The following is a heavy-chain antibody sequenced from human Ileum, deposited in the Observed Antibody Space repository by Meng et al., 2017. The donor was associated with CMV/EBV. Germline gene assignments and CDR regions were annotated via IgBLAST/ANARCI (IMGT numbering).Heavy chain of an antibody. V-gene: IGHV3-74*01. CDR3: ATLPPGY. D-gene: IGHD2-21*02. J-gene: IGHJ4*02. CDR2: IRSDGTIT. CDR1: GFPFSSHW. Sequence: EVQVVASGGGLFQWGGSLRLSCAVSGFPFSSHWLDWVRQVPGKGLVWVARIRSDGTITSYADSVKGRFTISRDNAKNTVYLQMNSLRDEDTAVYYCATLPPGYWGQGTLVTVSS.